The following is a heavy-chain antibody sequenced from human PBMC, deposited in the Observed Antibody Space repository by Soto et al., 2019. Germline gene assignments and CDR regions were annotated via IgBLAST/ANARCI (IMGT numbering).Heavy chain of an antibody. CDR2: IWYDGSNK. J-gene: IGHJ2*01. D-gene: IGHD3-22*01. CDR1: GFTFSSYG. Sequence: GGSLRLSCAASGFTFSSYGMHWVRQAPGKGLEWVAVIWYDGSNKYYADSVKGRFTISRDNSKNTLYLQMNSLRAEDTAVYYCARDSADYDSSGYYHWYFDLWGRGTLVTVSS. CDR3: ARDSADYDSSGYYHWYFDL. V-gene: IGHV3-33*01.